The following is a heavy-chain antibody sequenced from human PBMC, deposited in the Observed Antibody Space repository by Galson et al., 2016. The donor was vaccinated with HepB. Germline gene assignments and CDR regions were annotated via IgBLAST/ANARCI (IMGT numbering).Heavy chain of an antibody. J-gene: IGHJ3*01. CDR3: AKDPNGDFLGSFDS. CDR2: ISSSGTTI. Sequence: SLRLSCAASGFTLSRYEMNWVRQAPGKGLEWVSYISSSGTTIYYADSVKGRFTISRDNAKNSLYLQMNSLRAEDTALYHCAKDPNGDFLGSFDSWGQGTMVIVSS. D-gene: IGHD4-17*01. CDR1: GFTLSRYE. V-gene: IGHV3-48*03.